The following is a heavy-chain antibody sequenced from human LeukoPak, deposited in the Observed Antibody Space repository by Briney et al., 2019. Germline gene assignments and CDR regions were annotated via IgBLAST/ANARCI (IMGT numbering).Heavy chain of an antibody. V-gene: IGHV3-33*01. CDR3: ARGRIVVVTHTLDY. CDR2: IWYDGSNK. Sequence: GGSLRLSCAASGCTFSSYGMHWVRQAPGKGLEWVAVIWYDGSNKYYADSVKGRFTISRDNSKNTLYLQMNSLRAEDTAVYYCARGRIVVVTHTLDYWGQGTLVTVSS. J-gene: IGHJ4*02. CDR1: GCTFSSYG. D-gene: IGHD3-22*01.